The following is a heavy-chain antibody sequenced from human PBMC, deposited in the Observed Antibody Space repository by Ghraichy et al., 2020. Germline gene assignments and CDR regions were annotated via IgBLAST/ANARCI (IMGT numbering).Heavy chain of an antibody. D-gene: IGHD3-3*01. CDR3: ARAPLKTTTFADSEYWFDP. CDR1: GGSFSGYY. V-gene: IGHV4-34*01. Sequence: SETLSLTCAVYGGSFSGYYWSWIRQPPGKGLEWIGEINHSGSTNYNPSLKSRVTISVDTSKNQFSLKLSSVTAADTAVYYCARAPLKTTTFADSEYWFDPWGQGTLVTVSS. J-gene: IGHJ5*02. CDR2: INHSGST.